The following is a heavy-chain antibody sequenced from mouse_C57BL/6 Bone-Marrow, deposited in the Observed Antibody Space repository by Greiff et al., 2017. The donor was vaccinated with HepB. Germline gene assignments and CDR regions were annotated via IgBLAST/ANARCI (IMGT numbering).Heavy chain of an antibody. CDR2: IDPSDSYT. D-gene: IGHD1-1*01. Sequence: QVQLQQPGAELVRPGTSVKLSCKASGYTFTSYWMHWVKQRPGQGLEWIGVIDPSDSYTNYNQKFKGKATLTVDTSSSTAYMQLSSLTSEDSAVYYCARGAITTVLWGQGTSVTVSS. CDR3: ARGAITTVL. CDR1: GYTFTSYW. V-gene: IGHV1-59*01. J-gene: IGHJ4*01.